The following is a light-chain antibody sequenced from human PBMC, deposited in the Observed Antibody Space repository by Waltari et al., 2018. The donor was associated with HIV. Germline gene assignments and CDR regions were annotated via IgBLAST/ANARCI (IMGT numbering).Light chain of an antibody. Sequence: QLVLTQSPSASASLGASVKLTCTLSSGHTNYAIAWHQQQPEKGPRYLMTVKSDGSHSKGDGIPECCSGSGSGAERCLTVSSLQSEDEADYYWQTWGTGLRVFGGGTKLTVL. CDR1: SGHTNYA. CDR3: QTWGTGLRV. CDR2: VKSDGSH. V-gene: IGLV4-69*02. J-gene: IGLJ3*02.